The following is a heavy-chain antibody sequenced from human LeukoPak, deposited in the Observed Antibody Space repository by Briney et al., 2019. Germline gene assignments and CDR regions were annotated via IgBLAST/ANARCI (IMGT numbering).Heavy chain of an antibody. V-gene: IGHV4-39*01. CDR2: ISYSGTT. CDR1: GGSLNSPNYY. J-gene: IGHJ5*02. CDR3: ARHDYYGSLNWFDP. D-gene: IGHD3-10*01. Sequence: PSETLSLTCTVSGGSLNSPNYYWGWIRQPPGKGLEWIGTISYSGTTYYNPSLKSRLTISVDTSKNQFSLKLTSVTVADTSVYYCARHDYYGSLNWFDPWGQGTLITVSS.